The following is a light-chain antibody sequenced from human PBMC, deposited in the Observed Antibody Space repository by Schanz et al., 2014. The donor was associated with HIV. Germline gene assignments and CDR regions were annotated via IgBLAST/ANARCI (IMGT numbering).Light chain of an antibody. CDR3: LQYNDYAYT. CDR2: AAS. J-gene: IGKJ2*01. V-gene: IGKV1-39*01. CDR1: QSISIY. Sequence: DIQMTQSPSSLSASVGDRVTITCRASQSISIYLNWYQQKPGKAPKLLISAASSLQSGVPSRFSGSGSGTEFTLTISSLQPDDFATYYCLQYNDYAYTFGQGTKLEIK.